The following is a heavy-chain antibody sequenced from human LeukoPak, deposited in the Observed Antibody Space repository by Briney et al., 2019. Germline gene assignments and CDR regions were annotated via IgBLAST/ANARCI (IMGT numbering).Heavy chain of an antibody. CDR3: ARDLGQYYDTSDNWFDP. CDR2: INSDGINT. Sequence: GGSLRLSCAASGFTFSNYWMHWVRHAQGKGLVWVSRINSDGINTSYADSVKGRFTISRDNAKNTLNLQMNSLRAEDTAVYYCARDLGQYYDTSDNWFDPWGQGTLVTVSS. V-gene: IGHV3-74*01. CDR1: GFTFSNYW. J-gene: IGHJ5*02. D-gene: IGHD3-22*01.